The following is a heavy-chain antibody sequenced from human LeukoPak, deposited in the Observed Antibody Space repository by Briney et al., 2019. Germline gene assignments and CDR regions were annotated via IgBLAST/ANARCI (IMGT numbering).Heavy chain of an antibody. D-gene: IGHD6-19*01. CDR1: GFTFSSYS. CDR2: ISSSSSYQ. V-gene: IGHV3-21*01. CDR3: ARSGLDAGSCDY. Sequence: PGGSLILSWAASGFTFSSYSMKWVRQPAGKGLEWVSSISSSSSYQYYATSVKGRFTISRDNAMNSLYLQVNSVRAEDTAVYCCARSGLDAGSCDYWGQGTLVTVSS. J-gene: IGHJ4*02.